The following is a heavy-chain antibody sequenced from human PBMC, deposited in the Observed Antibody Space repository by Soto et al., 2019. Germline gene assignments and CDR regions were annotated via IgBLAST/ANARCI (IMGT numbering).Heavy chain of an antibody. V-gene: IGHV1-18*01. D-gene: IGHD3-9*01. CDR2: ISTYNGNT. Sequence: QVHMVQSGPEVKKPGASVKVSCKASGYTFTSFGISWVRQAPGQGLEWMGRISTYNGNTDYARKFQDRVTMTTDTSTATAYMELRTLRSDDTAVYYCASDDLLTGALDYWGQGTLVTVSS. CDR3: ASDDLLTGALDY. CDR1: GYTFTSFG. J-gene: IGHJ4*02.